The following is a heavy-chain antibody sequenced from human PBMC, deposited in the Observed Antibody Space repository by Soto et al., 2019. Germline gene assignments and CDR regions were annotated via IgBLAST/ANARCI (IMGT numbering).Heavy chain of an antibody. CDR1: GGSISSSSYY. CDR3: ARRATEYGSGSSRLYYFDY. J-gene: IGHJ4*02. D-gene: IGHD3-10*01. Sequence: QLQLQESGPGLVKPSETLSLTCTVSGGSISSSSYYWGWIRQPPGKGLEWIGSIYYSGSTYYNPSLKSRVTISVDTSKNQFSLKLSSVTAADTAVYYCARRATEYGSGSSRLYYFDYWGQGTLVTVSS. CDR2: IYYSGST. V-gene: IGHV4-39*01.